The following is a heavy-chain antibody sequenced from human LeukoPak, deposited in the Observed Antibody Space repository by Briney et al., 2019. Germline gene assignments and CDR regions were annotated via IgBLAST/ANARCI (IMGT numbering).Heavy chain of an antibody. CDR1: GFTFSIHG. D-gene: IGHD3-10*01. CDR2: IINSGGTI. Sequence: GGALRLSCAASGFTFSIHGMNWVRQTPGKGLEWVSYIINSGGTIYYADSVQGRFTISRDNAKNSLYLQMNSLRDEDTAVYYCARVGRGLYSMDVWGQGTTVTVSS. J-gene: IGHJ6*02. CDR3: ARVGRGLYSMDV. V-gene: IGHV3-48*02.